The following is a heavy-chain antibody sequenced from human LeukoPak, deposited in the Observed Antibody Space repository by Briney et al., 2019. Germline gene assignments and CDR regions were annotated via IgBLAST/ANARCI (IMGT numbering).Heavy chain of an antibody. D-gene: IGHD3-16*01. Sequence: GASVKVSCKASGYTFTGYYMHWVRQAPGQGLEWMGRIIPIFGTANYAQKFQGRVTITTDESTSTAYMELSSLRSEDTAVYYCASLVWGSSHDYWGQGTLVTVSS. V-gene: IGHV1-69*05. CDR2: IIPIFGTA. CDR3: ASLVWGSSHDY. J-gene: IGHJ4*02. CDR1: GYTFTGYY.